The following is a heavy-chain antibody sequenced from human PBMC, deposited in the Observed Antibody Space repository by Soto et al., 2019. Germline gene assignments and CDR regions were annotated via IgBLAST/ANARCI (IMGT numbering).Heavy chain of an antibody. CDR1: GFTFSSYD. J-gene: IGHJ4*02. CDR3: ARGDSSGRSFDY. V-gene: IGHV3-13*01. Sequence: GGSLKLSCAASGFTFSSYDMHWVRQATGKGLEWVSAIGTAGDTYYPGSVKGRFTISRENAKNSLYLQMNSLRAGDTAVYYCARGDSSGRSFDYWGQGTLVTVSS. D-gene: IGHD2-15*01. CDR2: IGTAGDT.